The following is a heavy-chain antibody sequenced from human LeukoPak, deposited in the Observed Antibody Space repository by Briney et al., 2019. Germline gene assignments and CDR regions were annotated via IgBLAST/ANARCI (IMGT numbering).Heavy chain of an antibody. J-gene: IGHJ4*02. V-gene: IGHV3-23*01. CDR2: ISGSGGST. D-gene: IGHD6-19*01. CDR1: GFTFSSYA. CDR3: AKFYGSGYSSGWYGKDFDY. Sequence: GGSLRLSCAASGFTFSSYAMSWVRQAPGKGLEWVSAISGSGGSTYYADSVKGQFTISRDNSKNTLYLQMNSLRAEDTAVYYCAKFYGSGYSSGWYGKDFDYWGQGTLVTVSS.